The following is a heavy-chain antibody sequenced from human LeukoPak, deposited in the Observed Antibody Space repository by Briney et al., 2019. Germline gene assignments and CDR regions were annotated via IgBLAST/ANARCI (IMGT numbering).Heavy chain of an antibody. CDR3: ASLMVRGVXXPXXFDY. D-gene: IGHD3-10*01. J-gene: IGHJ4*02. CDR1: GGSISSSSYY. CDR2: XYYXGST. Sequence: SETLSLTCTVSGGSISSSSYYWSWIRQPPGKGLEXXXXXYYXGSTYYNPSLXSRVTISVDTSKNQFSLKLSSVTAADTAVYXXASLMVRGVXXPXXFDYWGQGTLVTVSS. V-gene: IGHV4-30-4*01.